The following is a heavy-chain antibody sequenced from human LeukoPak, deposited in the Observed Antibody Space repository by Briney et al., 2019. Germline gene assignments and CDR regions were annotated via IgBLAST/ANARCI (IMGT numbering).Heavy chain of an antibody. CDR2: IYTSGST. Sequence: SETLSLTCTVSGGSISSYYWSWIRQPAGKGLEWIGRIYTSGSTNYNPSLKSPVTMSVDTSKNQFSLKLSSVTAADTAVYYCAKEDIVVVPAAMGGYYYYYMDVWGKGTTVTVSS. J-gene: IGHJ6*03. CDR3: AKEDIVVVPAAMGGYYYYYMDV. CDR1: GGSISSYY. V-gene: IGHV4-4*07. D-gene: IGHD2-2*01.